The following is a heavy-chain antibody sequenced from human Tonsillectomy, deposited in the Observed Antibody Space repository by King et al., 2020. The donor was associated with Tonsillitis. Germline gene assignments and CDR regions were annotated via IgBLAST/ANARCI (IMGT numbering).Heavy chain of an antibody. D-gene: IGHD1-26*01. V-gene: IGHV3-23*04. J-gene: IGHJ4*02. Sequence: VQLVESGGGLVQPGGSLRLSCAGYGFTFSSNAMTWGRQAPGKGLEWVSGISGSRGTTYYADSVKGRFTISRDNSKKTLFLQMNRLRAEDTAIYYCAQEGVVGSFPFWSFDYWGPGSLVTVSS. CDR3: AQEGVVGSFPFWSFDY. CDR1: GFTFSSNA. CDR2: ISGSRGTT.